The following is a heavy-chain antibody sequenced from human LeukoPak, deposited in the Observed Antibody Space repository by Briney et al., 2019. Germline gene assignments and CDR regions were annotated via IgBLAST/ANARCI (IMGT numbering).Heavy chain of an antibody. D-gene: IGHD3-22*01. CDR1: GYTFTGYY. CDR2: INPNSGGT. CDR3: ARSYHYYDSSGYAFDAFDI. Sequence: GASVKVSCKASGYTFTGYYLHWVRQAPGQGLEWMGWINPNSGGTNYAQKFQGRVTMTRDTSISTAYMELSRLRSDDTAVYYCARSYHYYDSSGYAFDAFDIWGQGTMVTVSS. J-gene: IGHJ3*02. V-gene: IGHV1-2*02.